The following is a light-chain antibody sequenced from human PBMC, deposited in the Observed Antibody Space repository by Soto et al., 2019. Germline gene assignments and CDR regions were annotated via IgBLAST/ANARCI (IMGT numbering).Light chain of an antibody. Sequence: DIQMTQSPSTLSASVGDRVTITCWASQSISSWLAWYQQKPGKAPKLLIYKASSLESGVPSRFSGSGSGTEFTLTISSLQPDDFASYYCQQYKSYPWTFGQGTKVEIK. CDR1: QSISSW. V-gene: IGKV1-5*03. CDR3: QQYKSYPWT. CDR2: KAS. J-gene: IGKJ1*01.